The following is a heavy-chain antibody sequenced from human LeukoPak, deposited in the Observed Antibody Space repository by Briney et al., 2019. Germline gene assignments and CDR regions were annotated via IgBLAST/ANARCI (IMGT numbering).Heavy chain of an antibody. J-gene: IGHJ4*02. D-gene: IGHD2-2*01. Sequence: GGSLRLSCAASGFTFSSYAMHWVRQAPGKGLEWVAVISYDGSNKYYADSVKGRFTISRDNSKNTLYLQMNSLRAEDTAVYYCARPTVVVPAAPGGAGYWGQGTLVTVSS. CDR2: ISYDGSNK. V-gene: IGHV3-30-3*01. CDR1: GFTFSSYA. CDR3: ARPTVVVPAAPGGAGY.